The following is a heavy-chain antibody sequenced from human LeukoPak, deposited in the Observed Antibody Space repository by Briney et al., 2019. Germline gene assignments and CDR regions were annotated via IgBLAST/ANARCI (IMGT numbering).Heavy chain of an antibody. J-gene: IGHJ4*02. CDR2: TYYRGST. CDR3: VRQGGYSHGSVLGH. Sequence: SETLPLTCTVSGGSVSSSNYYWGWIRQPPGKGLEWIGSTYYRGSTEYNPSLKSRVTISVDTSKNQFSLKLSSVTAADTAVYYCVRQGGYSHGSVLGHWGQGTLVTVSS. V-gene: IGHV4-39*01. D-gene: IGHD5-18*01. CDR1: GGSVSSSNYY.